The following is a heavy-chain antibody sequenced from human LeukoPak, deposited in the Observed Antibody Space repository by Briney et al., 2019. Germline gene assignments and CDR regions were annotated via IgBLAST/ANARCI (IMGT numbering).Heavy chain of an antibody. Sequence: ASVKVSCKASGYTFTSYYMHWVRQAPGQGLEWMGLINPSGSSTSYAQKFQGRVTMTRDMSTSTVYMELSSLRSEDTAVYYCARGGDVLPFLEWFRGNYYYMDVWGKGTTVTVSS. CDR1: GYTFTSYY. J-gene: IGHJ6*03. D-gene: IGHD3-3*01. V-gene: IGHV1-46*01. CDR2: INPSGSST. CDR3: ARGGDVLPFLEWFRGNYYYMDV.